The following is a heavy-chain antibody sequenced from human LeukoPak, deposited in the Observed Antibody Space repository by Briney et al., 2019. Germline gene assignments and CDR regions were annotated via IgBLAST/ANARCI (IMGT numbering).Heavy chain of an antibody. J-gene: IGHJ5*02. CDR2: IIPILGTA. Sequence: ASVKVSCKASGGTFSSYAASWVRQAPGQGLEWMGGIIPILGTANYAGTFRGRVTITTDESTSTAYMELRSLTSEDTAVYYCARRGGDHSSAYQFDPWGQGTLVIVSS. CDR3: ARRGGDHSSAYQFDP. V-gene: IGHV1-69*05. D-gene: IGHD3-22*01. CDR1: GGTFSSYA.